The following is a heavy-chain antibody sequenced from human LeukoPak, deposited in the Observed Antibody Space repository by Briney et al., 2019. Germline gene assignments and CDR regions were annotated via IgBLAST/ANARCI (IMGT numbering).Heavy chain of an antibody. CDR3: AKEPYHYDSSGYYPY. Sequence: GGSLRLSCAASGFTFSSYGMHWVRQAPGKGLEWVAVISYDGSNKYYADSVKGRFTISRDNSKNTLYLQMNSLRAEDTAVYYCAKEPYHYDSSGYYPYWGQGTLVSVSS. D-gene: IGHD3-22*01. CDR1: GFTFSSYG. CDR2: ISYDGSNK. J-gene: IGHJ4*02. V-gene: IGHV3-30*18.